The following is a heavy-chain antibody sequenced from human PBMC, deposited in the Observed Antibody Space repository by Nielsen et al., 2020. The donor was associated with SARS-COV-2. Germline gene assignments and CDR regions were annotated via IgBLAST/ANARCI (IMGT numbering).Heavy chain of an antibody. D-gene: IGHD6-19*01. CDR3: AKDVEDRLAVAGNFAH. CDR2: ISWHSGTI. V-gene: IGHV3-9*01. J-gene: IGHJ4*02. CDR1: GFTFDDYA. Sequence: SLKISCAASGFTFDDYAMHWVRQVPGRGLEWVSGISWHSGTILYADSVKGRFTISRDNAKASLYLQMNSLRPEDTALYYCAKDVEDRLAVAGNFAHWGQGTLVTVSS.